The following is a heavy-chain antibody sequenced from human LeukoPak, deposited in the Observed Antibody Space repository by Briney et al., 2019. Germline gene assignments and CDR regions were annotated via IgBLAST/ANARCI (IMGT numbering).Heavy chain of an antibody. J-gene: IGHJ4*02. CDR3: ARDYGSGWSN. Sequence: SSETLSLTCAVYGGAFSGYYWSWIRQPPGKGLEWIGEINHSGSTNYNPSLKSRVTISVDTSKNQFSLKLSSVTAADTAVYYCARDYGSGWSNWGQGTLVTVSS. CDR2: INHSGST. D-gene: IGHD6-19*01. V-gene: IGHV4-34*01. CDR1: GGAFSGYY.